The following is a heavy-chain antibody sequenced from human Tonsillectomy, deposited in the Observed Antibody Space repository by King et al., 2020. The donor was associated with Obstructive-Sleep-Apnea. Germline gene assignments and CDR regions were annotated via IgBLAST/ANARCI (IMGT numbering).Heavy chain of an antibody. V-gene: IGHV3-23*04. J-gene: IGHJ1*01. Sequence: VQLVESGGGLVQPGGSLRLSCAASGFTFSSNAMSWVRQAPGKGLEWVSAISGSGDTTYYAESVKGRFTFSRDNSRNTLFLQMNSLRAEDTAVYYCAKECFLPYFQEWGQGTLVTVSS. D-gene: IGHD2/OR15-2a*01. CDR1: GFTFSSNA. CDR3: AKECFLPYFQE. CDR2: ISGSGDTT.